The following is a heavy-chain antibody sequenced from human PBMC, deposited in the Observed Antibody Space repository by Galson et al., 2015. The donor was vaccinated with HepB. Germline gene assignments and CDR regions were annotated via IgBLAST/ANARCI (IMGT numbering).Heavy chain of an antibody. V-gene: IGHV2-70*11. Sequence: PALVKPTQTLTLTCTFSGFSLSTSGMCVSWIRQPPGKALEWLARIDWDDDKYYSTSLKTRLTISKDTSKNQVVLTMTSMDPVDTATYYCARSDGSGSYYRFDPWGQGTLVTVSS. D-gene: IGHD3-10*01. CDR2: IDWDDDK. CDR1: GFSLSTSGMC. CDR3: ARSDGSGSYYRFDP. J-gene: IGHJ5*02.